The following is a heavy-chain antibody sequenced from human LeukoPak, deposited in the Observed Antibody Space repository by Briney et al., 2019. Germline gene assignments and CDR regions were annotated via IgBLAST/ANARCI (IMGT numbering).Heavy chain of an antibody. CDR3: ARGPKTFYGDCEHDAFDI. V-gene: IGHV3-74*01. CDR1: GFTFSNYW. D-gene: IGHD4-17*01. J-gene: IGHJ3*02. CDR2: INPDGGRI. Sequence: GGSLRLSCAASGFTFSNYWMHWVRQAPGKGLVWVSRINPDGGRISYADSVQGRFTISRDNAKNSLYLQMNSLRAEDTAVYYCARGPKTFYGDCEHDAFDIWGQGTMVTVSS.